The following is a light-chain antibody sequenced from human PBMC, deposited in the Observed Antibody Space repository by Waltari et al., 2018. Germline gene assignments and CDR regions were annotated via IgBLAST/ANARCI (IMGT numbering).Light chain of an antibody. CDR3: QQYNSYPWT. CDR1: PSISYW. J-gene: IGKJ1*01. Sequence: DIQMTQSPSTLSASVGDRVTITCRASPSISYWLAWYQQKPGKAPKLLIYKASSLESGVPSRFGGSGSGTEFTLTISSLQPDDFATYHCQQYNSYPWTFGQGTKVEIK. CDR2: KAS. V-gene: IGKV1-5*03.